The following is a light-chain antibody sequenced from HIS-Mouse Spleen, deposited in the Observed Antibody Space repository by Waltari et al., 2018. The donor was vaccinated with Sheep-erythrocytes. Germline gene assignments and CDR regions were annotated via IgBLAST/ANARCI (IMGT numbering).Light chain of an antibody. Sequence: DIQITQSPDSLAVSLGERATINCKSSQSVLYSSNNKNYLAWYQQKPGQPPKLLIYWASTRESGVPDRFSGSGSGTDFTLTISSLQAEDVAVYYCQQYYSTLLTFGGGTKVEIK. CDR1: QSVLYSSNNKNY. CDR2: WAS. CDR3: QQYYSTLLT. V-gene: IGKV4-1*01. J-gene: IGKJ4*01.